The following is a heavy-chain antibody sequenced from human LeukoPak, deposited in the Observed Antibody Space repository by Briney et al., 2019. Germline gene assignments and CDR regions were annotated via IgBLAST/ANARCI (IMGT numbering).Heavy chain of an antibody. Sequence: PGGSLRLSCAASGFIFTDYYMSWVRQAPGKGLEWVANIRKDGSEKNYVDSVKGRFTISRDNAKNSLYLQMNSLRADDTALYYCARHWEGVESDAFDIWGQGTMVTVSS. CDR1: GFIFTDYY. V-gene: IGHV3-7*04. J-gene: IGHJ3*02. D-gene: IGHD1-26*01. CDR2: IRKDGSEK. CDR3: ARHWEGVESDAFDI.